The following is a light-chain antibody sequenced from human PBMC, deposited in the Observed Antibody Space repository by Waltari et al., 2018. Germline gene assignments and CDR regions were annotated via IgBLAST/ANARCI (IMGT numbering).Light chain of an antibody. CDR1: SGHSNNI. V-gene: IGLV4-69*01. Sequence: QLLLTQSPSASASLGASVKLTCTLSSGHSNNIIAWLQQQPGKGPRYLMRVNSDGSHSKGDEIPDLFSGSSSGAGRYLTISSVQSEDGADYYCETGGHGTWVFGGGTKLTVL. CDR2: VNSDGSH. J-gene: IGLJ3*02. CDR3: ETGGHGTWV.